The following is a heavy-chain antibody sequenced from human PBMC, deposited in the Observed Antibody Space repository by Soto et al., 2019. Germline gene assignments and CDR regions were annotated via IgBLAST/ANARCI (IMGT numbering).Heavy chain of an antibody. D-gene: IGHD5-18*01. J-gene: IGHJ4*02. V-gene: IGHV1-69*13. Sequence: GASVKVSFKASGGTFSSYAISWLRQAPGQGLEWMGEIIPIFGTANYAQKFQGRVTITADESTSTAYMELSSLRSEDTAVYYCARDKPGYSDGSYYFDYWGQGTLVTVSS. CDR1: GGTFSSYA. CDR2: IIPIFGTA. CDR3: ARDKPGYSDGSYYFDY.